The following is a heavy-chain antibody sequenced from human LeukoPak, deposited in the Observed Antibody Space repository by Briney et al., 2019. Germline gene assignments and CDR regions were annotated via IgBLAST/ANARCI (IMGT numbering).Heavy chain of an antibody. V-gene: IGHV1-69*01. CDR2: IIPIFGTA. CDR3: ARRYYYGSGSYSFDY. Sequence: SVKVSCKASGGTFSSYAISWVRQAPGQGLEWMGGIIPIFGTANYAQKFQGRVTITAVESTSTAYMELSSLRSEDTAVYYCARRYYYGSGSYSFDYWGQGTLVTVSS. CDR1: GGTFSSYA. D-gene: IGHD3-10*01. J-gene: IGHJ4*02.